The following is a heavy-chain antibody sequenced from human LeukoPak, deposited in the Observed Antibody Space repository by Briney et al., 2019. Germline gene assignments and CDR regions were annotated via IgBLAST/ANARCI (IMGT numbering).Heavy chain of an antibody. CDR1: GISFSSHG. Sequence: PGGSLRLSCAASGISFSSHGMHWVRQAPGKGPEWVAVIWYDGSNIYYTDSVKGRFTISRDNSKNTLYLQMNSLRAEDTALYYCARARNDYDSNGFSLLDYWGQGTLVTVSS. CDR3: ARARNDYDSNGFSLLDY. V-gene: IGHV3-33*01. CDR2: IWYDGSNI. J-gene: IGHJ4*02. D-gene: IGHD3-22*01.